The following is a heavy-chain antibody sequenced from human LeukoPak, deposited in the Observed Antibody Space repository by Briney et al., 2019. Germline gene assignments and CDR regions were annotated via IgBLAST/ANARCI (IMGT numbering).Heavy chain of an antibody. V-gene: IGHV3-9*03. D-gene: IGHD3-16*01. Sequence: GGPLRLSCAASGFTFSSHGMSWVRQAPGKGLEWVSGISWDSDSIDYADSVKGRFTISRDNAKNSLYLQMNSLRAEDMALYYCAKGGGGRLIYYYYMDVWGKGTTVTVSS. J-gene: IGHJ6*03. CDR2: ISWDSDSI. CDR3: AKGGGGRLIYYYYMDV. CDR1: GFTFSSHG.